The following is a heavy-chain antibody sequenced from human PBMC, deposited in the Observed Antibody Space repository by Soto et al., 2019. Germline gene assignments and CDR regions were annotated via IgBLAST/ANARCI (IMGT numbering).Heavy chain of an antibody. D-gene: IGHD6-19*01. V-gene: IGHV3-23*01. Sequence: EVQLLESGGGLVQPGGSLRLSCAASGFTFSSYAMSWVRQAPGKGLEWVSAISGSGGSTYYADSVKGRFTISRDNSKNTLYLQMNSLRAEDTAVYYCAASSGWYQGFEIWGHGTMVTVSS. CDR3: AASSGWYQGFEI. CDR1: GFTFSSYA. J-gene: IGHJ3*02. CDR2: ISGSGGST.